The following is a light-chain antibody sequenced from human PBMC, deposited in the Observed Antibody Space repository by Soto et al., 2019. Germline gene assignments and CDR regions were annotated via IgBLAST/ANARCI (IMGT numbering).Light chain of an antibody. CDR2: DAS. CDR1: QSVSIL. CDR3: QQYGNSRGT. J-gene: IGKJ1*01. Sequence: IVFTLSPATLSVSTGERATLSCRASQSVSILLAWYQQKPGQAPRLLISDASKRATGIPARFSGSGSGTDFTLTISSLEPEDFAVYYCQQYGNSRGTFGQGTKVDI. V-gene: IGKV3-11*01.